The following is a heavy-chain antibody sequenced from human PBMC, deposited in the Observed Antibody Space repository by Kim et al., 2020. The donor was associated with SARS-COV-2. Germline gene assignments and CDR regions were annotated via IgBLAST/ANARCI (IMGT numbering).Heavy chain of an antibody. Sequence: KGRFTIHRDNSKNTLYLPMNSLTSENTAVYYCAKVAVVYAIRSGPTWFDPWGQGTLVTVSS. CDR3: AKVAVVYAIRSGPTWFDP. V-gene: IGHV3-23*01. D-gene: IGHD2-8*02. J-gene: IGHJ5*02.